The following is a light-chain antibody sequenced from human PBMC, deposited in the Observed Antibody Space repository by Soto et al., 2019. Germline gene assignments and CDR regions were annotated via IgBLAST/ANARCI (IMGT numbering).Light chain of an antibody. Sequence: EILLTQSPSSLSSSPGDRATITCQASQNISGYLDWYQQKPGQAPRLLMYDASNRATGIPARFSGSGSGTDFTLTISSLEPEDIAVYYCQQHNNLPRTFGGGTKVEIK. V-gene: IGKV3-11*01. CDR1: QNISGY. CDR3: QQHNNLPRT. J-gene: IGKJ4*02. CDR2: DAS.